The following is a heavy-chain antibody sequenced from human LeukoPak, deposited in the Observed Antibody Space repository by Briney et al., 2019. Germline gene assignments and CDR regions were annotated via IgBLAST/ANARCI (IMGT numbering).Heavy chain of an antibody. CDR1: GFTFSTYA. J-gene: IGHJ3*02. Sequence: QPRRSLRLSCAASGFTFSTYALHWIRQAPGRGLEWVAAITSDGSKKYYADSVKGRFTISRDNSKNTLYLQMNSLRADDTAVYFCARTSLRYFGSGSYSLDVFDIWGQGTMVTVSS. CDR3: ARTSLRYFGSGSYSLDVFDI. CDR2: ITSDGSKK. V-gene: IGHV3-30-3*01. D-gene: IGHD3-10*01.